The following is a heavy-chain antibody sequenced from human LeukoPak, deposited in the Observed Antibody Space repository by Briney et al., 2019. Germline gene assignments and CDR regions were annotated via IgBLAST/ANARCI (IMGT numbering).Heavy chain of an antibody. D-gene: IGHD6-13*01. CDR2: ISAYNGNT. CDR1: GYTFTSYG. V-gene: IGHV1-18*01. CDR3: ARYGGDSSSWYTGYYYYYMDV. J-gene: IGHJ6*03. Sequence: ASVKVSCKASGYTFTSYGISWVRQAPGQGLEWMGWISAYNGNTNYAQKLQGRVTMTTDTSTSTAYMELRSLRSDDTAVYYCARYGGDSSSWYTGYYYYYMDVWGKGTTVTVSS.